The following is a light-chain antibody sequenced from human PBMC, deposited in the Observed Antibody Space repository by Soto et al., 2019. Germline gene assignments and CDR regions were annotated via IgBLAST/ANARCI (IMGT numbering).Light chain of an antibody. V-gene: IGKV3-20*01. CDR1: QTVRNNY. CDR2: DAS. Sequence: EFVLTQSPCTLYLSPGERATLSCRVSQTVRNNYLAWYQQKPGQAPRLLIYDASSRATGIPDRFSGGGSGTDFTLTISRLEPEDFAVYYCQQYGSSLWTFGQGTKVDIK. CDR3: QQYGSSLWT. J-gene: IGKJ1*01.